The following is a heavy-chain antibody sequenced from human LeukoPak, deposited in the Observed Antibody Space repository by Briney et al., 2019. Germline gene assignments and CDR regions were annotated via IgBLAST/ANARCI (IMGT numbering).Heavy chain of an antibody. CDR2: TYYRSKWYN. CDR3: ARDQGYDSPDPNYYYGMDV. D-gene: IGHD5-12*01. CDR1: GDSVSSNSAA. Sequence: KGSQTLSLTCAISGDSVSSNSAAWNWIRQSPSRGLEWLGRTYYRSKWYNDYAVSVKSRITINPDTSKNQFSLQLNSVTPEDAAVYYCARDQGYDSPDPNYYYGMDVWGQGTTVTVSS. V-gene: IGHV6-1*01. J-gene: IGHJ6*02.